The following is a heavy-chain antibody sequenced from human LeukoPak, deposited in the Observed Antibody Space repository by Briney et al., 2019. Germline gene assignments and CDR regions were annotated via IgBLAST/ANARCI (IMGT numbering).Heavy chain of an antibody. D-gene: IGHD5-18*01. CDR3: ARDQESGVQLWLEDY. CDR2: ISSSSSYI. CDR1: GFTFSSYA. J-gene: IGHJ4*02. Sequence: GGSLRLSCAASGFTFSSYALTWVRQAPGKGLEWVSSISSSSSYIYYADSVKGRFTISRDNAKNSLYLQINSLRAEDTAVYYCARDQESGVQLWLEDYWGQGTLVTVSS. V-gene: IGHV3-21*01.